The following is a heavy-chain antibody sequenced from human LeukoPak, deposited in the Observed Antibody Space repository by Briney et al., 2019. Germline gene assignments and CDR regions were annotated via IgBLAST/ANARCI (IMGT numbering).Heavy chain of an antibody. D-gene: IGHD6-13*01. CDR2: VSGNGDST. V-gene: IGHV3-23*01. Sequence: GGSLRLSCAASGFAFSSYAMSWIRQAPGKGLEWVSAVSGNGDSTYYAGSVKGRFTVSRDNSKNTLYLQMNGLRAEDTAVYYCAKEISSSWFVHWGPGTLVTVSS. J-gene: IGHJ4*02. CDR3: AKEISSSWFVH. CDR1: GFAFSSYA.